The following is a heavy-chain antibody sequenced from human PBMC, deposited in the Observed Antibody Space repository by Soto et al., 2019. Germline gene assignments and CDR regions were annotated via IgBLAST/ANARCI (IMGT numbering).Heavy chain of an antibody. CDR3: ARHAFPGYYDSSGYYSWFDY. CDR2: IYPGDSDT. CDR1: GYSFTSYW. V-gene: IGHV5-51*01. Sequence: GESLKISCKGSGYSFTSYWIGWVRQMPGKGLEWMGIIYPGDSDTRYSPSFQGQVTISADKSISTAYLQWSSLKASDTAMYYCARHAFPGYYDSSGYYSWFDYWGQGTLVTVSS. J-gene: IGHJ4*02. D-gene: IGHD3-22*01.